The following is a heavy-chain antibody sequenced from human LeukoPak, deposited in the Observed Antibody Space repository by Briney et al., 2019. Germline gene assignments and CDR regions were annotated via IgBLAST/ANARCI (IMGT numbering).Heavy chain of an antibody. CDR1: GYTFTGYY. Sequence: ASVKVSCKASGYTFTGYYMHWVRQAPGQGLEWMGWINPNSGGTNYAQKFQGRVTMTRDTSISTAYMELSRLRSDDTAVYYCARASGYCSGGSCYGVNWFDPWGQGTLVTVSS. J-gene: IGHJ5*02. V-gene: IGHV1-2*02. CDR3: ARASGYCSGGSCYGVNWFDP. D-gene: IGHD2-15*01. CDR2: INPNSGGT.